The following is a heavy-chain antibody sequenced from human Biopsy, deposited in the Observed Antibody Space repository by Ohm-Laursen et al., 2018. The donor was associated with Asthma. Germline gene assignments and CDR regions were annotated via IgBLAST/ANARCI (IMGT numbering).Heavy chain of an antibody. D-gene: IGHD3-9*01. Sequence: ASVKVSCKASGYNFISFAIHWVRQAPGQRLEWMGWVNTGNGDTKYSQKFQGRVTITRATSASTAYMELRSLRSEDTATYYCARTYYDFLTGQVKDVFGVWGQGTMVTVSS. CDR3: ARTYYDFLTGQVKDVFGV. J-gene: IGHJ3*01. CDR2: VNTGNGDT. V-gene: IGHV1-3*04. CDR1: GYNFISFA.